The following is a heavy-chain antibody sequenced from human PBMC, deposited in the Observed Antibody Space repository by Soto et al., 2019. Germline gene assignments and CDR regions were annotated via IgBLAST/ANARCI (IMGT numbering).Heavy chain of an antibody. CDR1: GYTFTSAG. CDR2: ISAYNGNT. V-gene: IGHV1-18*01. Sequence: QVQLVQSGAEVKDPGTSVKVSCKTSGYTFTSAGISWVRQAPGQGLEWMGWISAYNGNTKYAQKVQGRVTMTTDTSTSTAYMELRSLTSDDTAVYYCARGYYYDSSGTLFDIWGQGTMVTVSS. J-gene: IGHJ3*02. D-gene: IGHD3-22*01. CDR3: ARGYYYDSSGTLFDI.